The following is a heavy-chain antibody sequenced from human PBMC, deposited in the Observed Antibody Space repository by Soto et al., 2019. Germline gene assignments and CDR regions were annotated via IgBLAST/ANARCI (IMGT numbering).Heavy chain of an antibody. Sequence: QPGGSLRLSCAASGFTFSSYAMHWVRQAPGKGLEWVAVISYDGSNKYYADSVKGRFTISRDNSKNTLYLQMNSLRAEDTAVYYCARERHSSPSGYYYYYGMDVWGQGTTVTVSS. D-gene: IGHD5-18*01. V-gene: IGHV3-30-3*01. J-gene: IGHJ6*02. CDR2: ISYDGSNK. CDR1: GFTFSSYA. CDR3: ARERHSSPSGYYYYYGMDV.